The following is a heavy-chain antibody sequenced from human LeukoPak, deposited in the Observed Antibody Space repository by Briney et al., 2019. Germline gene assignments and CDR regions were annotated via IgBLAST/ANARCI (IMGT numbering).Heavy chain of an antibody. J-gene: IGHJ4*02. CDR2: ISQDGSGK. D-gene: IGHD2-8*02. CDR1: GFTFSNYW. Sequence: PGGSLRLSCGASGFTFSNYWMSWVRQAPGKGLEWVINISQDGSGKNYADSVEGRFTISRDNAKNSLYLQMNSLRAEDTAVYYCARDRGGVNWGQGTLVTVSS. CDR3: ARDRGGVN. V-gene: IGHV3-7*01.